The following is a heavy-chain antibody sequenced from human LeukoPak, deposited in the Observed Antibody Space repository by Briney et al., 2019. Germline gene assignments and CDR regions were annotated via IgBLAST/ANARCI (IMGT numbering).Heavy chain of an antibody. D-gene: IGHD6-13*01. J-gene: IGHJ3*02. CDR3: ARDQEGSSWARGAFDI. CDR1: GFTFSSYA. V-gene: IGHV3-30*04. CDR2: ISYDGSNK. Sequence: PGRSLRLSCAASGFTFSSYAMHWVRQAPGKGLECVAVISYDGSNKYYADSVKGRFTISRDNSKNTLYLQMNSLRAEDTAVYYCARDQEGSSWARGAFDIWGQGTMVTVSS.